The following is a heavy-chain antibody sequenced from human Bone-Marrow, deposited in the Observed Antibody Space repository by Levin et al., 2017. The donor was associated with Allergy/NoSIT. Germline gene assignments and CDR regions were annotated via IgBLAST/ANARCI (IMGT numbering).Heavy chain of an antibody. CDR2: INPSGGST. Sequence: ASVKVSCKASGYTFTNYYMHWVRQAPGQGLEWMGMINPSGGSTSYAQKFQGRVTMTRDTSTSTVYMELSSLRSEDTAVYHCARDLAIVTGSYDAFDIWGQGTRVTVSS. D-gene: IGHD3-9*01. CDR1: GYTFTNYY. J-gene: IGHJ3*02. CDR3: ARDLAIVTGSYDAFDI. V-gene: IGHV1-46*01.